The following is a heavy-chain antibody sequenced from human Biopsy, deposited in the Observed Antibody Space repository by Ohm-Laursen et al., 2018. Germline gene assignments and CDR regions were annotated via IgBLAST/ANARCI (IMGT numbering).Heavy chain of an antibody. Sequence: GTLSLTCTVSGGSLSSYSWSWIRQPAGKGLEWIGQIYTSGITNYNPSLKSRVTMSVATSKNNFSLRVSSVTAADTAVYYCARDRDRRGWFDPWGQGTLVTVSS. CDR1: GGSLSSYS. CDR2: IYTSGIT. V-gene: IGHV4-4*07. CDR3: ARDRDRRGWFDP. J-gene: IGHJ5*02. D-gene: IGHD1-14*01.